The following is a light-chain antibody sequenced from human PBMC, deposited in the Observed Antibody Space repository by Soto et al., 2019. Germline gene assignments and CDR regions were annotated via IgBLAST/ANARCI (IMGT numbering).Light chain of an antibody. CDR2: DAS. J-gene: IGKJ4*01. CDR1: QSVSTNY. CDR3: QQYGSSPS. V-gene: IGKV3D-20*01. Sequence: VITQSPSTLSVSAGERATLSCRASQSVSTNYVAWYQQKPGLAPRLLIYDASRRATGIADRFSGSGSGTDFTLTISRLEPEDFAVYYCQQYGSSPSFGGGTKVDFK.